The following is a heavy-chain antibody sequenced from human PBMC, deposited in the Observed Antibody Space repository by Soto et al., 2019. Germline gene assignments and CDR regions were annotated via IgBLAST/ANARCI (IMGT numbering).Heavy chain of an antibody. D-gene: IGHD5-18*01. CDR1: GYSISTYG. Sequence: PGGSLRLSCVASGYSISTYGMHVVRQAPGKGLEWVAVISRDGSNKLYADSVKGRFSISRDNTKNTLYLQVNSLRAEDTAVYYCARRTIQLWPRMDVWGQGTTVTVSS. CDR2: ISRDGSNK. V-gene: IGHV3-30*03. J-gene: IGHJ6*02. CDR3: ARRTIQLWPRMDV.